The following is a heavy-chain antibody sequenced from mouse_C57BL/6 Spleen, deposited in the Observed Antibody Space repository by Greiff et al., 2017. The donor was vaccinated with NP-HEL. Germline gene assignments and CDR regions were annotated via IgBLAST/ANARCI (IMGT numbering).Heavy chain of an antibody. CDR1: GFSLTSYG. J-gene: IGHJ4*01. CDR3: AKKGIYYDYDGDAMDY. Sequence: QVQLQQSGPGLVQPSQSLSITCTVSGFSLTSYGVHWVRQSPGKGLEWLGVIWRGGSTDYNAAFMSRLSITKDNSKSQVFFKMNSLQADDTAIYYCAKKGIYYDYDGDAMDYWGQGTSVTVSS. D-gene: IGHD2-4*01. V-gene: IGHV2-5*01. CDR2: IWRGGST.